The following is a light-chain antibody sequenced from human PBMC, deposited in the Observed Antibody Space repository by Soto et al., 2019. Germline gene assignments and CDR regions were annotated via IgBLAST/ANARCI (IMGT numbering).Light chain of an antibody. CDR3: QQLNSYPHT. CDR2: AAS. V-gene: IGKV1-9*01. Sequence: IQLTKSISNLSATVGDRVTITCRASQGISSYLTWYQQKPGKAPKLLIYAASTLQSGVPSRFSGRGSGPAFTLTISSLQPGDFATYHSQQLNSYPHTFGGGTKVDIK. CDR1: QGISSY. J-gene: IGKJ4*01.